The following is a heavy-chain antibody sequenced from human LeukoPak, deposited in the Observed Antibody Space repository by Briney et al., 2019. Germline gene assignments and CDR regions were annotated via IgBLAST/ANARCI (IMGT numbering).Heavy chain of an antibody. V-gene: IGHV3-11*04. Sequence: PGGSLRLSCAASGFTFSNYYMSWIRQAPGKGLEWLSYISSSGSTIYYADSVKGRFTISRDNAKNSLYLHMNSLRAEDTAVYYCARDSSDPNYYFYYMDVWGKGTTVTVSS. CDR1: GFTFSNYY. J-gene: IGHJ6*03. CDR3: ARDSSDPNYYFYYMDV. CDR2: ISSSGSTI. D-gene: IGHD1-26*01.